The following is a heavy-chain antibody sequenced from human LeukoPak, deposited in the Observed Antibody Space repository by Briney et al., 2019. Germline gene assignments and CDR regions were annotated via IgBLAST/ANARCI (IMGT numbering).Heavy chain of an antibody. J-gene: IGHJ4*02. Sequence: SETLSLTCTVSGVSISSYYWSWLRQPPGKGLEWVGYIYYSGSTNYNPSLKSRVTISVDTSKNQFSLKLSSVTAADTAVYYCARAGTGIAAAGDGFDYWGQGTLVTVSS. CDR2: IYYSGST. CDR1: GVSISSYY. D-gene: IGHD6-13*01. V-gene: IGHV4-59*01. CDR3: ARAGTGIAAAGDGFDY.